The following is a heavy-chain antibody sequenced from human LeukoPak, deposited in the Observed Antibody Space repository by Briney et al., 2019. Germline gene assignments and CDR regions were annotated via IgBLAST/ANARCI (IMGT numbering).Heavy chain of an antibody. CDR2: ISGSGGST. V-gene: IGHV3-23*01. CDR3: AKDLRRKEVATAPPNVLFDY. D-gene: IGHD5-12*01. Sequence: GGSLRLSCAPSGFTFGSDYMSWVRQAPGKGLEWVSAISGSGGSTYYADSVKGRFTISRDNSKNTLYLQMNSLRAEDTAVYYCAKDLRRKEVATAPPNVLFDYWGQGTLVTVSS. CDR1: GFTFGSDY. J-gene: IGHJ4*02.